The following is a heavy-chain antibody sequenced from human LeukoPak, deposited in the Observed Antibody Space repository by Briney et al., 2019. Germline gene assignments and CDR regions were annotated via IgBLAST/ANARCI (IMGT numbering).Heavy chain of an antibody. CDR1: GGSISSYY. D-gene: IGHD6-25*01. V-gene: IGHV4-59*04. Sequence: PSETLSLTCTVSGGSISSYYWSWIRQPPGKGLEWIGVISYSGSTYYNPSLKSRVTISVDTSKSHFSLKLSSVTAADTAIYYCARLDKGIKAAHFDYWGQGTLATVSS. CDR2: ISYSGST. J-gene: IGHJ4*02. CDR3: ARLDKGIKAAHFDY.